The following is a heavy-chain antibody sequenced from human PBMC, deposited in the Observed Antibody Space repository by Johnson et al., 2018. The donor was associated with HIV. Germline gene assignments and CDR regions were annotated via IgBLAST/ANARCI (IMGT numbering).Heavy chain of an antibody. Sequence: VQLVESGGGVVRPGGSLRLSCAASGFTFDDYGMSWVRQAPGKGLEWVSGINWYGGSTGYADSVKGRFPISRDNVKNSLYLQMNSLRVEDTALYYCATTRLSSFWPPAFDVWGQGTMVTVSS. J-gene: IGHJ3*01. D-gene: IGHD6-6*01. CDR3: ATTRLSSFWPPAFDV. CDR1: GFTFDDYG. V-gene: IGHV3-20*04. CDR2: INWYGGST.